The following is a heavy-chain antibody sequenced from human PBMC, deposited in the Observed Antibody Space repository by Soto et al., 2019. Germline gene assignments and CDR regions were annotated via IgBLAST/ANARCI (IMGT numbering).Heavy chain of an antibody. CDR3: ARGMYYYDSSGPDY. J-gene: IGHJ4*02. V-gene: IGHV1-3*04. CDR2: INIGSGNT. D-gene: IGHD3-22*01. CDR1: GYTFNSYA. Sequence: ASVKVSCKASGYTFNSYAIHWVRQAPGQRLEWMGWINIGSGNTRYSQEFQGRVTITRDTSATTAYMELSSLRSDDTAVYYCARGMYYYDSSGPDYWGQGTLVTVSS.